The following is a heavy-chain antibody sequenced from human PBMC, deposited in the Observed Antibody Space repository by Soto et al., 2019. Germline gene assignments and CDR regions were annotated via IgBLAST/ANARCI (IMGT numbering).Heavy chain of an antibody. CDR3: ARGDGSGSYRVVYYYYGMDV. J-gene: IGHJ6*02. CDR2: ISSSSSYT. V-gene: IGHV3-21*05. D-gene: IGHD3-10*01. Sequence: PGWSLRLSCAASGFTFSSYGMHWIRQAPGKGLEWVSYISSSSSYTNYADSVKGRFTISRDNAKNSLYLQMNSLRAEDTAVYYCARGDGSGSYRVVYYYYGMDVWGQGTTVTVS. CDR1: GFTFSSYG.